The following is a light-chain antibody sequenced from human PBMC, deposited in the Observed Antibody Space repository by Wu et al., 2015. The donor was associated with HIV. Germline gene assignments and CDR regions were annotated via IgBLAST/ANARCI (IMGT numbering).Light chain of an antibody. Sequence: DILLTQSPATLSLSPGERATLSCRASQSVNRYLAWFQQKPGQVPRLLIYDSANRATGIPGRFSGSGSGTDFTLTINSLEPEDFAVYYCQQRSSWPWTFGQGTKVEIK. CDR1: QSVNRY. V-gene: IGKV3-11*01. CDR2: DSA. J-gene: IGKJ1*01. CDR3: QQRSSWPWT.